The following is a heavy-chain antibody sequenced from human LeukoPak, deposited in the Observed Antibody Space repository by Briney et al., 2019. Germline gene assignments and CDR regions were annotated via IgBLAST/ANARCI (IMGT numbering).Heavy chain of an antibody. CDR2: ISYDGSNK. Sequence: PGRSLRLSCAASGFTFSSYGMHWVRQAPGKGLEWVAVISYDGSNKYYADSVKGRFTISRDNSKNTLYLQMDSLRAEDTAVYYCAKDVMITFGGVVVTTAFDYWGQGALVTVSS. D-gene: IGHD3-16*02. J-gene: IGHJ4*02. V-gene: IGHV3-30*18. CDR3: AKDVMITFGGVVVTTAFDY. CDR1: GFTFSSYG.